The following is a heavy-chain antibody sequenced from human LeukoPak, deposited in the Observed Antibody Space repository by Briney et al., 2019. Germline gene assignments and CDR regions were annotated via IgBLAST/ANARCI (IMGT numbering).Heavy chain of an antibody. CDR1: GFTFSSYW. V-gene: IGHV3-74*01. D-gene: IGHD3-22*01. CDR3: AKDGYTYSNGYRRFDY. Sequence: GGSLRLSCAASGFTFSSYWMHWVRQAPGKGLVWVSRINSDGSSTSYADSVKGRFTISRDNSKNTLYLQMSSLRGEDTAVYYCAKDGYTYSNGYRRFDYWGQGTLVTVSS. J-gene: IGHJ4*02. CDR2: INSDGSST.